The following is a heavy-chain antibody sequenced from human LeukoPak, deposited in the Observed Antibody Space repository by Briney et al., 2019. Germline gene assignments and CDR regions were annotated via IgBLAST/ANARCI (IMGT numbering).Heavy chain of an antibody. CDR3: FMTAGRASATDH. Sequence: GGSLRLSCAASGFTFSSYWMHWVRQAPGKGLEWLSFISSSGDIVYYAASVRGRFTISRDNAKNSLYLQMYSLGVEDTAMYYCFMTAGRASATDHWGQGALVTVSS. CDR2: ISSSGDIV. J-gene: IGHJ1*01. CDR1: GFTFSSYW. V-gene: IGHV3-48*04. D-gene: IGHD2-2*01.